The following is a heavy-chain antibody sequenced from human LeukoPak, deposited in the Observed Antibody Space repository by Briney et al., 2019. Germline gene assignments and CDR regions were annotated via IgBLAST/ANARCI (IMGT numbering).Heavy chain of an antibody. Sequence: PAETLSLTCTVSGGSVSSSSHYWGWIRQSPGQGLEWIGTIYYSGSSHYNPSLKSRVTISVDTSKDQFSLKLSAVTAADTAVYYCARHGSGSGRYYYFDYWGQGTLVTVSS. CDR2: IYYSGSS. D-gene: IGHD3-10*01. J-gene: IGHJ4*02. CDR1: GGSVSSSSHY. V-gene: IGHV4-39*01. CDR3: ARHGSGSGRYYYFDY.